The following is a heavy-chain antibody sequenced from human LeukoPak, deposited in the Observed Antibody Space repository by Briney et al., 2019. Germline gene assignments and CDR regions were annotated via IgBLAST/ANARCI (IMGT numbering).Heavy chain of an antibody. CDR1: GFTFSSYA. J-gene: IGHJ6*02. Sequence: PGGSLRLSCAASGFTFSSYAMSWVRQAPGKGLEWVSAISGSGGSSYYADSVKGRFTISRDNSKNTLYLQMNSLIAEDTAVYYCAKVEPYYYYGMDVWGQGTTVTVSS. CDR2: ISGSGGSS. V-gene: IGHV3-23*01. CDR3: AKVEPYYYYGMDV. D-gene: IGHD1-14*01.